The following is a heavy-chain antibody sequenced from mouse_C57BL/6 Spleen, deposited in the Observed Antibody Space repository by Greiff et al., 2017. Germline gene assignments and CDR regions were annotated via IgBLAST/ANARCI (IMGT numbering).Heavy chain of an antibody. V-gene: IGHV2-5*01. CDR2: IWSGGST. D-gene: IGHD1-1*01. CDR3: AKKGDGSRPYYAMDY. Sequence: QVQLQQSGPGLVQPSQSLSITCTVSGFSLTSYGVHWVRQSPGKGLEWLGVIWSGGSTDYNAAFMSRLSITKDNSKSQVFFKMNSLQADDTAIYYCAKKGDGSRPYYAMDYWGQGTSVTVSS. J-gene: IGHJ4*01. CDR1: GFSLTSYG.